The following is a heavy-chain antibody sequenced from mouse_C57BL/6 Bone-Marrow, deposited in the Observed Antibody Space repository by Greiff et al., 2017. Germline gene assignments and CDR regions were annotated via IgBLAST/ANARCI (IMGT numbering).Heavy chain of an antibody. J-gene: IGHJ1*03. D-gene: IGHD1-1*01. CDR3: TRALYYYGYWYFDV. V-gene: IGHV5-9-1*02. CDR2: ISSGGDYI. CDR1: GFTFSSYA. Sequence: EVQLVESGEGLVKPGGSLKLSCAASGFTFSSYAMSWVRQTPEKRLEWVAYISSGGDYIYYADTVKGRFTISRDNARNTLYLQMSSLKSEDTAMYYCTRALYYYGYWYFDVWGTGTTVTVSS.